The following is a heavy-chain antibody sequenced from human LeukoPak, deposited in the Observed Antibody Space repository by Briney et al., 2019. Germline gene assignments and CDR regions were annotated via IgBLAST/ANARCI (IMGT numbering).Heavy chain of an antibody. J-gene: IGHJ5*02. Sequence: PSETLSHTCTVSGGSISSYYWSWIRQPAGKGLEWIGRIYTSGSTNYNPSLKSRVTMSVDTSKNQFSLKLGSVTAADTAVYYCARALGTYYGSGSYGGSYNWFDPWGQGTLVTVSS. CDR1: GGSISSYY. CDR2: IYTSGST. V-gene: IGHV4-4*07. D-gene: IGHD3-10*01. CDR3: ARALGTYYGSGSYGGSYNWFDP.